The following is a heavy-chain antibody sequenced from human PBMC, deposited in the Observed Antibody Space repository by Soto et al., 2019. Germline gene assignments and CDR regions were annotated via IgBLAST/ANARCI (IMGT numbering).Heavy chain of an antibody. CDR1: GGSFSGYY. Sequence: QVQLQQWGAGLLKPSETLSLTCAVYGGSFSGYYWSWIRQPPGKGLEWIGEINHSGSTNYNPSLKSRVTRSGDTSMNQFSLKLSSVTAADTAVYYCARGIAAGRDFDYWGQGTLVTFAS. V-gene: IGHV4-34*01. D-gene: IGHD6-13*01. J-gene: IGHJ4*02. CDR3: ARGIAAGRDFDY. CDR2: INHSGST.